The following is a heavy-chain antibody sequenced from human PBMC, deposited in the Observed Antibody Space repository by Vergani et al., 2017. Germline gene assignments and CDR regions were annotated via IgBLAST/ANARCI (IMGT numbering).Heavy chain of an antibody. CDR1: GGSISAGYYF. Sequence: QVQLQASGPGRVKPSQTLYLTCTMSGGSISAGYYFWSWIRQPAGKGLEWLGHISASGNASHSPSLKTRVSMSVDTSKNQFSLTVTSVTAADTAIYFCARRSGVYYSGGNVHPLLTAFDVWGHETVVTVSS. J-gene: IGHJ3*01. CDR3: ARRSGVYYSGGNVHPLLTAFDV. CDR2: ISASGNA. D-gene: IGHD2-15*01. V-gene: IGHV4-61*02.